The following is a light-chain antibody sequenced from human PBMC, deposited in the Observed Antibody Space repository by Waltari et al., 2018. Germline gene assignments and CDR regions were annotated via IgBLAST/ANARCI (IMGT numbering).Light chain of an antibody. J-gene: IGKJ3*01. CDR3: QQYDNLPRRT. CDR2: DAS. V-gene: IGKV1-33*01. CDR1: KDISNY. Sequence: DIQMTQSPSSLSASVGDRVTITCQASKDISNYLNWYQQKPGKAPKLLIYDASNLETGVPSRFSGSGSGTDFTFTISSLQPEDIATYYCQQYDNLPRRTFGPGTKVDIK.